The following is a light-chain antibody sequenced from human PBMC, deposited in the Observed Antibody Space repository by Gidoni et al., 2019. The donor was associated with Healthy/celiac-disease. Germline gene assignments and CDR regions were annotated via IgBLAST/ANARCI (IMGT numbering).Light chain of an antibody. Sequence: QSALTQPAPASGSPGQSITISCTGTSSDVGGYNYVSWYQQHPGKAPKLMIYDVSNRPSGVSNRFSGSKSGNTASLTISGLQAEDEADYYCSSYTSSRVFGGGTKLTVL. V-gene: IGLV2-14*01. CDR2: DVS. CDR3: SSYTSSRV. J-gene: IGLJ3*02. CDR1: SSDVGGYNY.